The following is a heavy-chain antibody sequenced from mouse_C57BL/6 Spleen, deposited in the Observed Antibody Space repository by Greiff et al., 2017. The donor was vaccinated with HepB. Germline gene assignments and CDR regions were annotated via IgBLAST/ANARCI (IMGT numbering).Heavy chain of an antibody. D-gene: IGHD1-1*01. J-gene: IGHJ4*01. CDR3: ARALITTVVATDYYYAMDY. CDR2: IYPGDGDT. CDR1: GYAFSSYW. Sequence: QVHVKQSGAELVKPGASVKISCKASGYAFSSYWMNWVKQRPGKGLEWIGQIYPGDGDTNYNGKFKGKATLTADKSSSTAYMQLSSLTSEDSAVYFCARALITTVVATDYYYAMDYWGQGTSVTVSS. V-gene: IGHV1-80*01.